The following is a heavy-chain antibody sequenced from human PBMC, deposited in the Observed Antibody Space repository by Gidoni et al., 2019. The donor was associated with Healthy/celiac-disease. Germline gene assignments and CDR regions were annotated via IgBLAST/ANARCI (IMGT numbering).Heavy chain of an antibody. D-gene: IGHD3-3*01. CDR3: ASTAAYYDFWSGYYYPPKFDY. Sequence: QVQLQQWGAGLLKPSETLSLTCAVYGGSFSGYYSSWIRQPPGKGLEWIGEINHSGSTNYNPSLKSRVTISVDTSKNQCSLKLSSVTAADTAVYYCASTAAYYDFWSGYYYPPKFDYWGQGTLVTVSS. CDR1: GGSFSGYY. V-gene: IGHV4-34*01. J-gene: IGHJ4*02. CDR2: INHSGST.